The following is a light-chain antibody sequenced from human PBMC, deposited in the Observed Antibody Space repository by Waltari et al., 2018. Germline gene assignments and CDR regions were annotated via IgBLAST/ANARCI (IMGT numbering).Light chain of an antibody. Sequence: DIPMTQSPSTLSVSVGDRVTITCRASQSISSWLAWYQQKPGKAPKLLIYKASSLESGVPSRCSGSGSGTEFTLTISSLQPDDFATYHCQQYKSYWTFGQGTKVEIK. CDR1: QSISSW. CDR3: QQYKSYWT. CDR2: KAS. V-gene: IGKV1-5*03. J-gene: IGKJ1*01.